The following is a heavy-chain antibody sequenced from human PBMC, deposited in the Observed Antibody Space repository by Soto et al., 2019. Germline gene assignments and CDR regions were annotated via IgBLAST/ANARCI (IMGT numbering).Heavy chain of an antibody. CDR1: GGSISSSSYY. V-gene: IGHV4-39*01. J-gene: IGHJ6*02. CDR3: AIIPYGSGGYYYYGMDV. D-gene: IGHD3-10*01. Sequence: PSETLSLTCTVSGGSISSSSYYWGWIRQPPGKGLEWIGSIYYSGSTYYNPSLKSRVTISVDTSKNQFSLKLSSVTAADTAVYYCAIIPYGSGGYYYYGMDVWGQGTPVTVSS. CDR2: IYYSGST.